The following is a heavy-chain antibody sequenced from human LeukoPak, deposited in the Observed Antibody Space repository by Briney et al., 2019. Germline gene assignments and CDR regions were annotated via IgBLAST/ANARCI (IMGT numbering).Heavy chain of an antibody. J-gene: IGHJ5*02. D-gene: IGHD3-10*01. V-gene: IGHV1-18*01. CDR1: GYTFTSYG. CDR2: ISGYNGNT. CDR3: ARPNYPGGSGSYGGTNWFDP. Sequence: GASVKVSCKASGYTFTSYGISWVRQAPGQGLEWMGWISGYNGNTNYAQKFQGRVTMTTDTSTSTAYVELRSLRSDDTAVYYCARPNYPGGSGSYGGTNWFDPWGQGTLVTVSS.